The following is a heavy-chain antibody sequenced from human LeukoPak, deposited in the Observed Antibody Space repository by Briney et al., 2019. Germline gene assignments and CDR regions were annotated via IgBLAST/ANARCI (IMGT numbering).Heavy chain of an antibody. D-gene: IGHD6-19*01. CDR3: ASHFIAVAGTRPDY. V-gene: IGHV1-2*02. CDR2: VNPNSGGT. CDR1: GSTFTGYY. Sequence: ASVKVSCKASGSTFTGYYMHWVRQAPGQGLEWMGWVNPNSGGTNYAQKFQGRVTMTRDTSISTAYMELSRLRSDDTAVYYCASHFIAVAGTRPDYWGQGTLVTVSS. J-gene: IGHJ4*02.